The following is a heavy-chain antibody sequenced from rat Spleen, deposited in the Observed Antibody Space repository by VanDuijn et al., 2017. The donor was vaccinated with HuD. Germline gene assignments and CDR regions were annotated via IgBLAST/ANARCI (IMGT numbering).Heavy chain of an antibody. D-gene: IGHD2-3*01. CDR1: GFTFSDYN. Sequence: EVQLVESGGGLVQPGRSLKLSCAASGFTFSDYNMAWVRQAPKKGLEWVATISYDGSSTYYRDSVKGRFTISRDNAKSTLYLQMDSLRSEDTATYYCAIGYGVMDAWGQGASVTVSS. V-gene: IGHV5-7*01. CDR3: AIGYGVMDA. J-gene: IGHJ4*01. CDR2: ISYDGSST.